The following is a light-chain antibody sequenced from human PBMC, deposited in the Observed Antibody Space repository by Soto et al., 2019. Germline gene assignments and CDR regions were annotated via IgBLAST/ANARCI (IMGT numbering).Light chain of an antibody. V-gene: IGKV4-1*01. CDR2: WAS. CDR1: QSVLYSSNNKNY. CDR3: QQYYSTLLT. J-gene: IGKJ4*01. Sequence: DIVMTQSPDSLAVSLGERATINCKSSQSVLYSSNNKNYLAWYQQKPGQPPKLLIYWASTRESGVPDRFSGSGSGTDFTLTISGLQAEDVAVYYCQQYYSTLLTFGGGTKVDIK.